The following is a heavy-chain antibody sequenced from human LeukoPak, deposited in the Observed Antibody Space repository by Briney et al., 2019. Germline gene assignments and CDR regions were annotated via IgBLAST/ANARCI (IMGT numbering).Heavy chain of an antibody. D-gene: IGHD3-16*01. CDR3: ARHGTLGSITYPLDY. J-gene: IGHJ4*02. CDR2: IYYSGST. CDR1: GGSIISYY. V-gene: IGHV4-59*08. Sequence: SETLSLTCTVSGGSIISYYWSWVRQAPGKGLEWIWNIYYSGSTNYNPSLKSRVTISVDTSKNQFSLKLSSVTAADTAVYYCARHGTLGSITYPLDYWGQGTLVTVSS.